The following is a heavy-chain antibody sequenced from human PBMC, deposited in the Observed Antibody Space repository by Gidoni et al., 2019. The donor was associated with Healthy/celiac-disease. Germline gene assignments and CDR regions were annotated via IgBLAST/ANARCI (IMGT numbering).Heavy chain of an antibody. CDR3: ARGGRTRRGVDY. Sequence: QVQLQQWGAGLLKPSENLSLTCAVEGGSFIGYYWSWIRQPPGKGLEWIGEINHSGSTNYNPSLKSRVTISVDTSKNQFSLKLSSVTAADTAVYYCARGGRTRRGVDYWGQGTLVTVSS. D-gene: IGHD1-1*01. V-gene: IGHV4-34*01. J-gene: IGHJ4*02. CDR2: INHSGST. CDR1: GGSFIGYY.